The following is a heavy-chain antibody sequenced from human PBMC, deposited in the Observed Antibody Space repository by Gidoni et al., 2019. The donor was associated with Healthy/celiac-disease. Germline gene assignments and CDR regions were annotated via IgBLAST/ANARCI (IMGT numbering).Heavy chain of an antibody. V-gene: IGHV3-73*01. Sequence: EVQLVESGGGLVQPGGSLKLSCAASGFTFSGSAMHWVRQASGKGLEWVGRIRSKANSYATAYAASVKGRFTISRDDSKSTAYLQMNSLKTEDTAVYYCTRRVGATDYWGQGTLVTVSS. CDR1: GFTFSGSA. CDR3: TRRVGATDY. CDR2: IRSKANSYAT. D-gene: IGHD1-26*01. J-gene: IGHJ4*02.